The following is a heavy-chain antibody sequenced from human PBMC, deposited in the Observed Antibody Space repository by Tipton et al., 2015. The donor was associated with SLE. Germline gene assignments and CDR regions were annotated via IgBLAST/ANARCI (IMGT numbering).Heavy chain of an antibody. CDR2: IWYDGSNK. J-gene: IGHJ4*02. CDR3: AKDGIGTGGSPAVY. CDR1: GFTFSSYA. V-gene: IGHV3-33*06. D-gene: IGHD3-16*01. Sequence: SLRLSCAASGFTFSSYAMHWVRQAPGKGLEWVAVIWYDGSNKYYADSVKGRFTISRDNSKNTLYLQMNSLRAEDTAVYYCAKDGIGTGGSPAVYWGQGTLVTVSS.